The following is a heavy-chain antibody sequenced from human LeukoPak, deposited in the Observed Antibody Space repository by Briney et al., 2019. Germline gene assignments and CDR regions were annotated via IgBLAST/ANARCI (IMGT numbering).Heavy chain of an antibody. D-gene: IGHD2/OR15-2a*01. J-gene: IGHJ4*02. CDR2: IYYSGST. CDR1: SGSISDYY. V-gene: IGHV4-59*01. Sequence: KPSETLSLTCTVSSGSISDYYWSWIRQPPGKGLEWIGYIYYSGSTNYNPSLKSRVTILVDMSKNQFSLKMSSVTAADTAVYYCPRELKVGNTGYYFDYWGQGTLVTVSS. CDR3: PRELKVGNTGYYFDY.